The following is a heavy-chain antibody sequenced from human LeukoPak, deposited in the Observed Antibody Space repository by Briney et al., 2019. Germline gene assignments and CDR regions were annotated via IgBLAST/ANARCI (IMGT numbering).Heavy chain of an antibody. CDR2: IIPIFGTA. D-gene: IGHD6-13*01. CDR3: AREQQLESVDWFDP. V-gene: IGHV1-69*13. CDR1: GGTFSSYA. Sequence: SVKVSCKASGGTFSSYAISWVRQAPGQGLEWMGGIIPIFGTANYAQKFQGRVTITADESTSTAYMELSSLRSEDTAVYYCAREQQLESVDWFDPWGQGTLVTVSS. J-gene: IGHJ5*02.